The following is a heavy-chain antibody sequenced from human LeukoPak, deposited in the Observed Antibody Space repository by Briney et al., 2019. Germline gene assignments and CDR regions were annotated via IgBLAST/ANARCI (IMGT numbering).Heavy chain of an antibody. CDR3: ARDYCSSTSCLFDY. CDR1: GYTFTGYH. D-gene: IGHD2-2*01. V-gene: IGHV1-2*06. Sequence: ASVKVSCKASGYTFTGYHMHWVRQAPGQGLEWMGRINPNSGDTNYAQKFQGRVTMTRDTSISTAYMELSRLRSDDAAVYYCARDYCSSTSCLFDYWGQGTLVTVSS. CDR2: INPNSGDT. J-gene: IGHJ4*02.